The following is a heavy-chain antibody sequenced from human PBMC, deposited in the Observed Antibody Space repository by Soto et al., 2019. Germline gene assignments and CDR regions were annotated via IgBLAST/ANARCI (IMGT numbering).Heavy chain of an antibody. CDR3: ARGARREGFDP. CDR1: GYTFTNND. D-gene: IGHD1-26*01. V-gene: IGHV1-8*01. CDR2: MNPYSGNT. Sequence: ASVKVSCKASGYTFTNNDINWVRQAAGQGLEWMGWMNPYSGNTGYARNFHGRVTMTRDNSITTAYMELSSLRSEDTAVYYCARGARREGFDPWGQGTLVTVSS. J-gene: IGHJ5*02.